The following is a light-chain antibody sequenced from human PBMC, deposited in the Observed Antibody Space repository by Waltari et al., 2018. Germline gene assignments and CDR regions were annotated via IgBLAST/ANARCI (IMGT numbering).Light chain of an antibody. J-gene: IGKJ4*01. Sequence: EIVLTQSPGTLSLSPGERATLSCRASHSVSSIYLAWYQQKPGQTPRLLIYGASSRATGIPDRFSGSGSGTDFTLTISRLEPEDSAVYYCQQYVSSPLTFGGGTKVEIK. V-gene: IGKV3-20*01. CDR3: QQYVSSPLT. CDR2: GAS. CDR1: HSVSSIY.